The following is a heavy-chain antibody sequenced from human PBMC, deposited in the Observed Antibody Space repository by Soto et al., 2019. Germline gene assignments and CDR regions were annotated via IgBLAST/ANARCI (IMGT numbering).Heavy chain of an antibody. CDR1: GFTVSSNY. CDR2: IYSGGST. CDR3: AREVGHGWFDP. J-gene: IGHJ5*02. V-gene: IGHV3-53*04. Sequence: EVQLVESGGGLVQPGGSLRLSCAASGFTVSSNYMSWVRHAPGKGLEWVSVIYSGGSTYDADSVKARFTITRHNSKNTLYLQMNSLRAEDTAVYYCAREVGHGWFDPWGQGTLVTVSS.